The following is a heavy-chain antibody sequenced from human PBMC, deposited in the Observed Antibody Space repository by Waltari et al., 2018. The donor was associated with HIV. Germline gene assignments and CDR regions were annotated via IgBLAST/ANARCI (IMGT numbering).Heavy chain of an antibody. J-gene: IGHJ4*02. Sequence: QVQLQESGPGLVQPSKPLSLTCSVPDSSISSTYYSGWIRQPPGKGLEWIGTVYHSGSTYYNPSLKSRVTISVDTSKNQLSLILNSVTATDTAVYYCARVKNRYYFDYWGQGTLVTVSS. V-gene: IGHV4-38-2*02. CDR2: VYHSGST. D-gene: IGHD3-10*01. CDR1: DSSISSTYY. CDR3: ARVKNRYYFDY.